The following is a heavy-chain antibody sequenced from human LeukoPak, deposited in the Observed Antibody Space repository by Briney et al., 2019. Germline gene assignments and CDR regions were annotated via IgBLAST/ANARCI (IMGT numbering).Heavy chain of an antibody. CDR2: ISSSSYI. V-gene: IGHV3-21*01. CDR3: ARGLYGSGSYPSPFDY. D-gene: IGHD3-10*01. Sequence: PGGSLRLSCAASGFTFSSYSMNWVRQAPGKGLEWVSSISSSSYIYYADSVKGRFTISRDNAKNSLYLQMNSLRAEDTAVYYCARGLYGSGSYPSPFDYWGQGTLVTVSS. J-gene: IGHJ4*02. CDR1: GFTFSSYS.